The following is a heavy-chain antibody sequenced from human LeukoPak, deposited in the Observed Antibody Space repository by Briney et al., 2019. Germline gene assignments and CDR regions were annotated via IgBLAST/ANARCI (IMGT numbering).Heavy chain of an antibody. CDR3: ARGSIAARLTFDY. CDR2: IYTSGST. D-gene: IGHD6-6*01. J-gene: IGHJ4*02. V-gene: IGHV4-61*02. CDR1: GGSISSGSYY. Sequence: SETLSLTCTVSGGSISSGSYYWSWIRQPAGKGLEWIGRIYTSGSTNYNPSLKSRVTISVDTSKNQFSLKLSSVTAADTAVYYCARGSIAARLTFDYWGQGTLVTVSS.